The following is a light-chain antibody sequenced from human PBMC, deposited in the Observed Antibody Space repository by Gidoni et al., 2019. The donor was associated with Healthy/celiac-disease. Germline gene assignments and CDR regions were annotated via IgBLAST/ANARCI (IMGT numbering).Light chain of an antibody. CDR1: QSVSSY. J-gene: IGKJ1*01. CDR2: DAS. Sequence: EIVLTQSPATLSLSPGERATLSCRASQSVSSYLAWYQHKPGQAPRLLIYDASNRATGIPARFSGSGSGTDFTLTISSLEPEYFAVYYCQQRSNWPWTFGQGTKVEIK. V-gene: IGKV3-11*01. CDR3: QQRSNWPWT.